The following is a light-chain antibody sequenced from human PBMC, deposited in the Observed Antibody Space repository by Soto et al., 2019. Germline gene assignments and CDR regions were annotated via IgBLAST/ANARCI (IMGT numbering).Light chain of an antibody. CDR2: DAS. V-gene: IGKV1-6*01. Sequence: AIQMTQSPSSLSASVGDRVTITCPASQGISSDLGWYQHKPGKAPKLLIYDASSLLTGVPSMFSGSGSGTDFTLTIRSLQPEDVATSYCLQDYNYPYTFGQGTKGDIK. CDR3: LQDYNYPYT. CDR1: QGISSD. J-gene: IGKJ2*01.